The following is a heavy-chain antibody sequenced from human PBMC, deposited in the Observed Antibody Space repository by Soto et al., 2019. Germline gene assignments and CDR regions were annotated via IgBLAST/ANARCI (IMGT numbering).Heavy chain of an antibody. CDR2: ISYDGSNK. V-gene: IGHV3-30-3*01. D-gene: IGHD2-8*01. J-gene: IGHJ6*02. CDR1: GFTFSSYA. CDR3: ARACGVRYYYYGMDV. Sequence: GGSLRLSCAASGFTFSSYAMHWVRQAPGKGLEWVAVISYDGSNKYYADSVKGRFTISRDNSKNTLYLQMNSLRAEDTAVYYCARACGVRYYYYGMDVWGQGTTVTVSS.